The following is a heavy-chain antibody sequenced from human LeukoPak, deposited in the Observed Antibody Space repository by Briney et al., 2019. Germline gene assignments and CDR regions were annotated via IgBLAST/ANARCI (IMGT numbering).Heavy chain of an antibody. CDR1: KFSFSDYS. D-gene: IGHD1-26*01. J-gene: IGHJ4*02. CDR3: ASSGSYRFDY. Sequence: GGSLRLSCEASKFSFSDYSMTWIRQAPGKGLEWVSYISSTSSYTDYADSVKDRFTISRDNAKNSLYLQMNSLRDEDTAVYYCASSGSYRFDYWGQGTLVTVSS. CDR2: ISSTSSYT. V-gene: IGHV3-11*06.